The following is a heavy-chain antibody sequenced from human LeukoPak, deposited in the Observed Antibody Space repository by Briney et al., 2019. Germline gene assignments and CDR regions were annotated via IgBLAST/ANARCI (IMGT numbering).Heavy chain of an antibody. V-gene: IGHV1-18*01. CDR1: GYTFTSYG. CDR2: SSAYNGNT. J-gene: IGHJ3*02. D-gene: IGHD3-9*01. Sequence: ASVKVSCKASGYTFTSYGISWVRQAPGQGLEWRGWSSAYNGNTNYAQKLQGRVTMTTDTSTSTAYMKLRSLRSDDTAVYYCASSNILRYFDWLLPGAFDIWGQGTMVTVSS. CDR3: ASSNILRYFDWLLPGAFDI.